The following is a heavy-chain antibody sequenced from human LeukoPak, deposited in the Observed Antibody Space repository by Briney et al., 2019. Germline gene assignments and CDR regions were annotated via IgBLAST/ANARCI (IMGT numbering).Heavy chain of an antibody. Sequence: SETLSLTCTVSGGSISSYYWSWIRQPPGKGQEWIGYIYYSGSTNYNPSLKSRVTISVDTSKNQFSLKLSSVTAADTAVYYCARHDPRSRHWGTCGYRGQGTLVTVSS. D-gene: IGHD7-27*01. CDR1: GGSISSYY. CDR2: IYYSGST. V-gene: IGHV4-59*08. CDR3: ARHDPRSRHWGTCGY. J-gene: IGHJ4*02.